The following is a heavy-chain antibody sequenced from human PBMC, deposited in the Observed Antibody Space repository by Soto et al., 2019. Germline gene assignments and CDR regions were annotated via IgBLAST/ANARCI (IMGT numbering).Heavy chain of an antibody. Sequence: PSETLSLTCAVYGGSFSGYYWSWIRQPPGKGLEWIGEINHSGSTNYNPSLKSRVTISVDTPKNQFSLKLSSVTAADTAVYYCARGRYYYGRSPYYYYMDVWGKGTTVTVS. J-gene: IGHJ6*03. D-gene: IGHD3-22*01. CDR1: GGSFSGYY. CDR2: INHSGST. V-gene: IGHV4-34*01. CDR3: ARGRYYYGRSPYYYYMDV.